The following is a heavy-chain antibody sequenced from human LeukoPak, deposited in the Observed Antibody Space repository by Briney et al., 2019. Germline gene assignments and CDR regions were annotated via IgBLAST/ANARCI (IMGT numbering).Heavy chain of an antibody. V-gene: IGHV3-30*02. CDR2: IRYDGSNK. J-gene: IGHJ4*02. Sequence: PGGSLRLSCAASRFTFSSYGMHWVRQAPGKGLEWVAFIRYDGSNKYCADSVKGRFTISRDNSKNTLYLQMNSLRAEDTAVYYCARVASSGRTHWGQGTLVTVSS. CDR3: ARVASSGRTH. CDR1: RFTFSSYG. D-gene: IGHD6-19*01.